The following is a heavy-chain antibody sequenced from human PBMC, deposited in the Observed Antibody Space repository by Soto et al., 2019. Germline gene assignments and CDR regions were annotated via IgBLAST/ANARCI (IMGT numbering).Heavy chain of an antibody. V-gene: IGHV1-3*01. Sequence: ASVKDSCKASRYTFTSYGINWVRQAPGRGLEWMGWINPGNGNTEYSQKFQGRVISDRDTSASTAYMELSSLRSEDTAVYYCARGGYSDSSNYLAYWGLGTLVTVSS. CDR2: INPGNGNT. CDR3: ARGGYSDSSNYLAY. J-gene: IGHJ4*02. D-gene: IGHD3-22*01. CDR1: RYTFTSYG.